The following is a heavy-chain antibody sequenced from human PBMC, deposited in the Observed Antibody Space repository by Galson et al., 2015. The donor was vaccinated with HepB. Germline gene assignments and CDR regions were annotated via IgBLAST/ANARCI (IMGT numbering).Heavy chain of an antibody. CDR2: IWHDGSNQ. V-gene: IGHV3-33*01. J-gene: IGHJ4*02. CDR1: GFIFSRHG. Sequence: SLRLSCAASGFIFSRHGIHWVRQAPGKGLECVAMIWHDGSNQLYADSVKGRFTISRDNSRNTVYLQMNSLRAEDTAVYYCARTFYFDYWGQGTLVTVSS. CDR3: ARTFYFDY.